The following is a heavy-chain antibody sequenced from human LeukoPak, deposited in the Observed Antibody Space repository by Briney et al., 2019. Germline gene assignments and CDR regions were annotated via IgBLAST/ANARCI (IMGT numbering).Heavy chain of an antibody. V-gene: IGHV3-23*01. D-gene: IGHD6-13*01. CDR1: RFIFGNYA. Sequence: PGGSLRLSCAASRFIFGNYAMSWVRQAPGKGLEWVSAISGSGVIRYYADSVKGRFTISRDNSKNTLYLQMNSLRAEDTAVYYCAKEGYGSTWSADFDYWGQGTLVIVSS. J-gene: IGHJ4*02. CDR2: ISGSGVIR. CDR3: AKEGYGSTWSADFDY.